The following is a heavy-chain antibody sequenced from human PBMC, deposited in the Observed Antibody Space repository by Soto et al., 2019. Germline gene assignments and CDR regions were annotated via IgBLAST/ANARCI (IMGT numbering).Heavy chain of an antibody. V-gene: IGHV1-2*02. CDR3: ACRNYYDSSGYYHPYYYYGMDV. J-gene: IGHJ6*02. CDR2: INPNSGGT. CDR1: GYPFTGYY. D-gene: IGHD3-22*01. Sequence: GXSVKGPCKAFGYPFTGYYMHWVRQAPGQGLEWMGWINPNSGGTNYAQKFQCRVTMTRDTSISTAYMELSRLRSDDTTVYYCACRNYYDSSGYYHPYYYYGMDVWGQGTTVTVSS.